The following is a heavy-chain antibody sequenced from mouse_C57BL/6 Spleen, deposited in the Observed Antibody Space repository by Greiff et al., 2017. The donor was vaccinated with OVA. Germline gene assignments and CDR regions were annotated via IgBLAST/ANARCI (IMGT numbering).Heavy chain of an antibody. Sequence: EVKLVESGPGLVKPSQSLSLTCSVTGYSITSGYYWNWIRQFPGNKLEWMGYISYDGSNNYNPSLKNRISITRDTSKNQFFLKLNSVTTEDTATYYCAREELYDYDDAMDYWGQGTSVTVSS. V-gene: IGHV3-6*01. D-gene: IGHD2-4*01. J-gene: IGHJ4*01. CDR1: GYSITSGYY. CDR2: ISYDGSN. CDR3: AREELYDYDDAMDY.